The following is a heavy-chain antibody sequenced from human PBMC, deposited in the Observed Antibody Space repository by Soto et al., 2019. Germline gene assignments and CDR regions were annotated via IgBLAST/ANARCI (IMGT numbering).Heavy chain of an antibody. Sequence: GGSLRLSCAASGFTFSSYEMNWVRQAPGKGLEWVSYISSSGSTIYYADSVKGRFTISRDNAKNPLYLQMNSLRAEDTAVYYCARLTLTYGGFDYWGQGTLVTVSS. D-gene: IGHD4-17*01. V-gene: IGHV3-48*03. CDR1: GFTFSSYE. J-gene: IGHJ4*02. CDR2: ISSSGSTI. CDR3: ARLTLTYGGFDY.